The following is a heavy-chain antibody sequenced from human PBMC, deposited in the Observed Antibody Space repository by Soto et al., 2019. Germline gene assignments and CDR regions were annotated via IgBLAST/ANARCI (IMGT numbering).Heavy chain of an antibody. CDR1: GGSISSYY. Sequence: PSETLSLTCTVSGGSISSYYWSWIRQPAGKGLEWIGRIYTSGSTNYNPSLKSRVTMSVDTSKNQFSLKLSSVTAADTAVYYCARDGEYCSGGSCYSENWFDPWGQGTLVTDS. CDR3: ARDGEYCSGGSCYSENWFDP. V-gene: IGHV4-4*07. D-gene: IGHD2-15*01. CDR2: IYTSGST. J-gene: IGHJ5*02.